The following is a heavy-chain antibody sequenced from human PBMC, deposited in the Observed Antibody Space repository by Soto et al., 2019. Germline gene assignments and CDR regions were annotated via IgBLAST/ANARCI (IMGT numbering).Heavy chain of an antibody. V-gene: IGHV4-39*01. CDR3: ARYGSGSKDS. CDR2: IYYSGST. Sequence: PSETLSLTCTVSGGSISSNSYYWGWIRQPPGKGLEWIGSIYYSGSTFYNPSLESRVTISVDTSKNQLFLRLSSVTAADTAVYFCARYGSGSKDSWGQGTLVTVS. D-gene: IGHD3-10*01. J-gene: IGHJ4*02. CDR1: GGSISSNSYY.